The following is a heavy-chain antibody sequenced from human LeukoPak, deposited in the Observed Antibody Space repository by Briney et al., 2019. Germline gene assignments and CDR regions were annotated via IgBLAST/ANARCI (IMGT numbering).Heavy chain of an antibody. J-gene: IGHJ4*02. Sequence: GGSLRLSCAASGFTFSSYAMSWVRQAPGKGLEWVSTISTSGGGTYYADSVKGRFTISRDNSKNTLYLQMNSLRAEDTAVYYGANTPTVTTPPEYWGQGTLVTVSS. CDR3: ANTPTVTTPPEY. CDR2: ISTSGGGT. CDR1: GFTFSSYA. V-gene: IGHV3-23*01. D-gene: IGHD4-17*01.